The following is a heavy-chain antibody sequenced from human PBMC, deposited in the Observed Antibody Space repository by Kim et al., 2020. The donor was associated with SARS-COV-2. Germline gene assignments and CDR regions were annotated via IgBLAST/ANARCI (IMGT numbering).Heavy chain of an antibody. Sequence: GRSLRLPCAASGFTFSNAWMSWVRQAPGKGLEWVGRIKSKTDGGTTDYAAPVKGRFTISRDDSKNTLYLQMNSLKTEDTAVYYCTTAGVYGDTIPFDYWGQGTLVTVSS. CDR3: TTAGVYGDTIPFDY. D-gene: IGHD4-17*01. V-gene: IGHV3-15*01. CDR1: GFTFSNAW. CDR2: IKSKTDGGTT. J-gene: IGHJ4*02.